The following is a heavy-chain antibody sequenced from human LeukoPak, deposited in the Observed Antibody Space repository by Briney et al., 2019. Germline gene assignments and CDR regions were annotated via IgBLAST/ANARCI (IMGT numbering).Heavy chain of an antibody. CDR2: ISNDGSRK. V-gene: IGHV3-30*03. Sequence: GRSLRLSCAPSGFTFSRHGMHWVRQAPGKGLEWVAIISNDGSRKYYAHSVEGRFTISRDDAKNTLYLQVNSLRAEDTAVYFCARGGSDTAMAHDYWGQGTLVTVSS. D-gene: IGHD5-18*01. CDR1: GFTFSRHG. CDR3: ARGGSDTAMAHDY. J-gene: IGHJ4*02.